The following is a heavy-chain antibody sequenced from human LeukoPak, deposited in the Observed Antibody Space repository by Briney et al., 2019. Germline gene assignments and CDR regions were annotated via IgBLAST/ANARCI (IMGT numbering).Heavy chain of an antibody. CDR3: ARDSRRITMIVVVPPDY. CDR2: INPNSGGT. J-gene: IGHJ4*02. D-gene: IGHD3-22*01. V-gene: IGHV1-2*06. Sequence: GASVKVSCKASGYTFTGYYMYWVRQAPGQGLEWMGRINPNSGGTNYAQKFQGRVTMTRDTSISTAYMELSRLRSDDTAVYYCARDSRRITMIVVVPPDYWGQGTLVTVSS. CDR1: GYTFTGYY.